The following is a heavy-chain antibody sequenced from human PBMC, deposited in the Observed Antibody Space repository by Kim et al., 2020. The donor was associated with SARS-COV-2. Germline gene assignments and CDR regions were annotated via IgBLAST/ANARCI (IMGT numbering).Heavy chain of an antibody. CDR1: GFTFSDHY. D-gene: IGHD3-3*01. J-gene: IGHJ4*02. CDR2: TRNKANSYTT. V-gene: IGHV3-72*01. Sequence: GGSLRLSCAASGFTFSDHYMDWVRQAPGKGLEWVGRTRNKANSYTTEYAASVKGRFTISRDDSKNSLYLQMNSLKTEDTAVYYCARGGTGYDFWSGYYAYSGYDQEYYFDYWGQGTLVTVSS. CDR3: ARGGTGYDFWSGYYAYSGYDQEYYFDY.